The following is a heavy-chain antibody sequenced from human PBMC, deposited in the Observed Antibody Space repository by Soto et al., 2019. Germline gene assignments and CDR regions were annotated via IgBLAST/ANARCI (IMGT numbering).Heavy chain of an antibody. Sequence: PGGSLRLSCVASGFTFNNYGMHWVRQAPGKGLEWVAVISYDGTNKYYADSVKGRFTISRDNSKNTLYLQMNSLRAEDTAVYYCAGGYGLTYFDYWGQGTLVTVSS. D-gene: IGHD1-1*01. CDR1: GFTFNNYG. CDR3: AGGYGLTYFDY. V-gene: IGHV3-30*03. J-gene: IGHJ4*02. CDR2: ISYDGTNK.